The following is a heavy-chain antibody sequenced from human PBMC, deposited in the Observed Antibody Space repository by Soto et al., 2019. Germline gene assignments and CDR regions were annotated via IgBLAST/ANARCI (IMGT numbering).Heavy chain of an antibody. CDR3: ARDSFTKYSSSSKGFDY. CDR2: LDYSGTT. Sequence: PSETLSLTCTVSVGSISSYYWNWIRQSPGKGLEWIASLDYSGTTNYNPSLKSRITTSVDPSKKQFSLKMRSVTAADTAVYYCARDSFTKYSSSSKGFDYWGQGSLVTVSS. D-gene: IGHD6-6*01. V-gene: IGHV4-59*01. J-gene: IGHJ4*02. CDR1: VGSISSYY.